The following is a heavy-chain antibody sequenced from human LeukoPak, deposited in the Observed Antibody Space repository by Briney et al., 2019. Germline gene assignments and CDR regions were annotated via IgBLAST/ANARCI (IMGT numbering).Heavy chain of an antibody. CDR2: ISYDGSNK. CDR1: GFTFSSYG. Sequence: GRSLRLSCAASGFTFSSYGMHWVRQAPGKGLEWVAVISYDGSNKYYAGSVKGRFTISRDNSEDTAVYYCAKDPYCSSTSCPPYYYYGMDVWGQGTTVTVSS. CDR3: YYYYGMDV. J-gene: IGHJ6*02. D-gene: IGHD2-2*01. V-gene: IGHV3-30*03.